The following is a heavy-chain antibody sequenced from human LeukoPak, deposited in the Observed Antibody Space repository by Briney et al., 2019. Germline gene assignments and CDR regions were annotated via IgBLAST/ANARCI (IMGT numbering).Heavy chain of an antibody. CDR2: VSGSGDRT. Sequence: GGSLRLSCAASGFTFISYGMSWVRQAPGKGLEWVSAVSGSGDRTYYADSVKGRFTVSRDTFKNTLFLQLNNQRADDTALYYCAKVLRGVVVPYFDYWAREPWSPSPQ. J-gene: IGHJ4*02. CDR1: GFTFISYG. V-gene: IGHV3-23*01. D-gene: IGHD3-10*01. CDR3: AKVLRGVVVPYFDY.